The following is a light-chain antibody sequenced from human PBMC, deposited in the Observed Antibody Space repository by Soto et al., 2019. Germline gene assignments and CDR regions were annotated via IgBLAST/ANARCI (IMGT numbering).Light chain of an antibody. CDR3: HQYNHWLT. J-gene: IGKJ4*01. CDR2: GAS. Sequence: EVVMTQSPATLSVSPGERATLSCRASQSVSSNLAWYQQKPGQAPRLLIYGASTRASGIPARFSGSGSGTEFTLTISSLQSEESAVYYCHQYNHWLTFGGGTKVEIK. V-gene: IGKV3-15*01. CDR1: QSVSSN.